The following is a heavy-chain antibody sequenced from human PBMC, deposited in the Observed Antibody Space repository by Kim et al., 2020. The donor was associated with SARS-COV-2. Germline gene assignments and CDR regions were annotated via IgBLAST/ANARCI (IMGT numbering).Heavy chain of an antibody. CDR1: GGSISSSSYY. V-gene: IGHV4-39*01. J-gene: IGHJ6*02. D-gene: IGHD5-18*01. Sequence: SETLCLTCTVSGGSISSSSYYWGWIRQPPGKGLEWIGSIYYSGSTYYNPSLKSRVTISVDTSKNQFSLKLSSVTAADTAVYYCARTGGYSYGLYYYGMDVWGQGTTVTVSS. CDR2: IYYSGST. CDR3: ARTGGYSYGLYYYGMDV.